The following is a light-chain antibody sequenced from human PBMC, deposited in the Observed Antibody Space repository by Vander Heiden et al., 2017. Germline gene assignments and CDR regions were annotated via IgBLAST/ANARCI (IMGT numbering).Light chain of an antibody. Sequence: QSALTQPASASGAPGQSITVSCTGTSSDVGGYNYVSWYQQHPGKAPKLMIYDVSNRPSGVSNRFSGSKSGNTASLTISGLQAEDEADYYCSSYTSETTRVFGTGTKVTVL. V-gene: IGLV2-14*03. CDR2: DVS. J-gene: IGLJ1*01. CDR3: SSYTSETTRV. CDR1: SSDVGGYNY.